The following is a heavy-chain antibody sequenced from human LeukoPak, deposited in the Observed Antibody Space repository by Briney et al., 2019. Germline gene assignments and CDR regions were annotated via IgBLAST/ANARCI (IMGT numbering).Heavy chain of an antibody. CDR2: ISWNSGSI. Sequence: GGSLRLSCAASGFTFDDYAMHWVRQAPGKGLEWVSGISWNSGSIGYADSVKGLFTISRDNAKNSLYLQMNSLRAEDTALYYCAKDTAMVLYYFDYWGQGTLVTVSS. J-gene: IGHJ4*02. V-gene: IGHV3-9*01. CDR1: GFTFDDYA. CDR3: AKDTAMVLYYFDY. D-gene: IGHD5-18*01.